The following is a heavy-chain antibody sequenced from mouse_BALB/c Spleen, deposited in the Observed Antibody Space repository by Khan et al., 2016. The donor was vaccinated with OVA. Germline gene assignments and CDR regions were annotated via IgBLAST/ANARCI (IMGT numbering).Heavy chain of an antibody. CDR3: ARSGYEAWFAY. CDR2: ISYSGST. V-gene: IGHV3-2*02. D-gene: IGHD2-14*01. J-gene: IGHJ3*01. Sequence: EVQLQESGPGLVKPSQSLSLTCTVTGYSITSDYAWNWIRQFPRNKLEWMGYISYSGSTSYNPSLKSRISIPRATSKNQFFLQLNSVTTEDTATYFCARSGYEAWFAYWGQGTLVTVSA. CDR1: GYSITSDYA.